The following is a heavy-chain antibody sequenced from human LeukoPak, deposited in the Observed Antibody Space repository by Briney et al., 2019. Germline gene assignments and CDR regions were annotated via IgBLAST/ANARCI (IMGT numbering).Heavy chain of an antibody. CDR2: ISAYNGNT. CDR1: GYTFTSYG. D-gene: IGHD3-16*02. Sequence: GASVKVSCKASGYTFTSYGISWVRQAPGQGLEWMGRISAYNGNTNYAQKLQGRVTMTTDTSTSTAYMELRSLRSDDTAVYYCARVRNVYVWGSYRYTYYFDYWGQGTLVTVSS. CDR3: ARVRNVYVWGSYRYTYYFDY. J-gene: IGHJ4*02. V-gene: IGHV1-18*01.